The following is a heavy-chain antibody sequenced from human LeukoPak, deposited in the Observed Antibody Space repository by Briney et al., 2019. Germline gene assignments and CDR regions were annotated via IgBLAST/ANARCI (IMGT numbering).Heavy chain of an antibody. Sequence: ASVKVSCKASGYTFTGYYMHWVRQAPGQGLEWMGWISAYNGNTNYAQKLQGRVTTTTDTSTSTAYMELRSLRSDDTAVYYCARDGSGSYRAIDYWGQGTLVTVSS. D-gene: IGHD3-10*01. CDR2: ISAYNGNT. V-gene: IGHV1-18*04. CDR1: GYTFTGYY. J-gene: IGHJ4*02. CDR3: ARDGSGSYRAIDY.